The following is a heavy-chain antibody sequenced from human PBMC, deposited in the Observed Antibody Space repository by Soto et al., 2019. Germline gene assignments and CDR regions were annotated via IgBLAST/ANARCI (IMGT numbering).Heavy chain of an antibody. V-gene: IGHV1-69*01. CDR3: ARVLTKRSTGDMANPVYYYCYGMDV. CDR2: IIPIFGTA. Sequence: QVQLVQSGAEVKKPGSSVKVSCKASGGTFSSYAISWVRQAPGQGLEWMGGIIPIFGTANYAQKVQGRVTITADESTSTAYMELGSLRSEDTAVYYCARVLTKRSTGDMANPVYYYCYGMDVWCQGTTVTVSS. CDR1: GGTFSSYA. J-gene: IGHJ6*02. D-gene: IGHD4-4*01.